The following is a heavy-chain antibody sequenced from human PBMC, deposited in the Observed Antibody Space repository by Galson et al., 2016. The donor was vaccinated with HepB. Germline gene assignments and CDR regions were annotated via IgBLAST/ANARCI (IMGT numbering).Heavy chain of an antibody. V-gene: IGHV1-69*13. D-gene: IGHD1-26*01. CDR3: ARDFLGARGWFDP. CDR2: IIPVFGTA. Sequence: SVKVSCKASGGPISGYGISWVRQAPGQGLEWMGGIIPVFGTANSAQKFRGRVTFTADGSTNTVYMELSSLKFEDTAVYYCARDFLGARGWFDPWGQGTLVTVSS. J-gene: IGHJ5*02. CDR1: GGPISGYG.